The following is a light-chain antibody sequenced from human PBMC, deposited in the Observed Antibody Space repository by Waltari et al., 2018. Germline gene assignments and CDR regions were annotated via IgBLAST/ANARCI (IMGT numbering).Light chain of an antibody. Sequence: DIQMTQSPSTLSASVGDTVIISCRASQSITTSLDWYQQKPGKAPDVLIYGASNLESGVPSRFSGSGSGTEFTLTISSLQPDDFATYYCQQYKSYKTFGLGTRVEIK. CDR2: GAS. CDR1: QSITTS. J-gene: IGKJ1*01. CDR3: QQYKSYKT. V-gene: IGKV1-5*03.